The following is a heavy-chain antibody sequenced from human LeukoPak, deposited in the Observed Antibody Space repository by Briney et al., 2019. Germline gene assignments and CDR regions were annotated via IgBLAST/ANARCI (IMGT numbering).Heavy chain of an antibody. D-gene: IGHD3-22*01. V-gene: IGHV3-74*01. Sequence: GGSLRLSCAASGFTFSSYWMHWVRQAPGKGLVWVSRIKSDGSTNYAESVKGRFTISRDNAKNTLSLQMNSLRAEDTGVYYCARAPSEIGGYYPEYFRHWGQGTLVTVSS. CDR1: GFTFSSYW. CDR3: ARAPSEIGGYYPEYFRH. CDR2: IKSDGST. J-gene: IGHJ1*01.